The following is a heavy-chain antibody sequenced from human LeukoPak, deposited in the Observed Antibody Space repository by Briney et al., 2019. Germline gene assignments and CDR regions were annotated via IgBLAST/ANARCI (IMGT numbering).Heavy chain of an antibody. V-gene: IGHV3-64D*06. CDR2: ISSNGGST. J-gene: IGHJ4*02. D-gene: IGHD6-13*01. CDR1: GFTFSSDA. Sequence: GGSLRLSCSASGFTFSSDAMHCVRQAPGKGLEYVSAISSNGGSTYYADSVKGRFTISRDNSKNTLYLQMSSLRAEDTAVYYCVKPYSSSSFAEDYWGQGTLVTVSS. CDR3: VKPYSSSSFAEDY.